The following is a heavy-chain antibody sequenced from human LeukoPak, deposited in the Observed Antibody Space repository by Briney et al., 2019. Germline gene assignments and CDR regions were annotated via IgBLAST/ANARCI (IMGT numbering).Heavy chain of an antibody. D-gene: IGHD4-17*01. J-gene: IGHJ3*02. CDR2: ISYDGSNK. V-gene: IGHV3-30*04. Sequence: PGGSLRLSCAASGFTFSSYAMHWLRQAPGKGLEWVAVISYDGSNKYYADPVKGRFTISRDNSKNTLYLQMNSLRAEDTAVYYCARDYGDYGGGAFDIWGQGTMVTVSS. CDR3: ARDYGDYGGGAFDI. CDR1: GFTFSSYA.